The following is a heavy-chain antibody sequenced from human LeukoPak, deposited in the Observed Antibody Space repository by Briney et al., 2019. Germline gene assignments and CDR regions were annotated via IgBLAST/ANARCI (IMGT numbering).Heavy chain of an antibody. CDR1: GYSISSGYV. Sequence: SETLSLTCTVSGYSISSGYVWGWIRRPPGKGLEWIGSIHYGGSTYHNPSLKSRLTMSVDTSKNQFSLKLSSVTAADTAVYFCARHQVVTGLDRFDNWGQGTLVTVSS. V-gene: IGHV4-38-2*02. D-gene: IGHD2-21*02. J-gene: IGHJ4*02. CDR3: ARHQVVTGLDRFDN. CDR2: IHYGGST.